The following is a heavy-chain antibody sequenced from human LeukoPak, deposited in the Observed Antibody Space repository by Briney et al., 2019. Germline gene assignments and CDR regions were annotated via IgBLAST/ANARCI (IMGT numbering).Heavy chain of an antibody. CDR1: GFTFSSYA. J-gene: IGHJ4*02. D-gene: IGHD4-17*01. CDR2: IHYTGDRT. Sequence: GGSLRLSCAASGFTFSSYAMSWVRQAPGKGLEWVSSIHYTGDRTDYTDSVKGRFTISRDNSKNTLYLQMSSLRAEDTAVYYCAKDLHTVTAFSDWGQGTLVTVSS. V-gene: IGHV3-23*01. CDR3: AKDLHTVTAFSD.